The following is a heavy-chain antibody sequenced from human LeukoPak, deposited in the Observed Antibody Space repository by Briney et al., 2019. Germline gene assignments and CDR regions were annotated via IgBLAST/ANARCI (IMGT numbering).Heavy chain of an antibody. CDR3: AKESRGYSSSSYYFDY. J-gene: IGHJ4*02. D-gene: IGHD6-13*01. Sequence: GGSLRLSCAASGFTFSSYRMNWVRQAPGKGLEWVAVISYDGSNKYYADSVKGRFTISRDNSKNTLYLQMNSLRAEDTAVYYCAKESRGYSSSSYYFDYWGQGTLVTVSS. CDR2: ISYDGSNK. CDR1: GFTFSSYR. V-gene: IGHV3-30*18.